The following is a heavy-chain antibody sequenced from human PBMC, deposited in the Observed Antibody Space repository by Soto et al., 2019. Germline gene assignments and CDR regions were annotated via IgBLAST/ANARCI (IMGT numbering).Heavy chain of an antibody. CDR1: GFTFSSYA. Sequence: GGSLRLSCAASGFTFSSYAMSWVRQAPGKGLEWVSAISGSGGSTYYADSVKGRFTISRDNSKNTLYLQMNSLRAEDAAVYYCAKDLRDTAMPLGWFDPWGQGTLVTV. V-gene: IGHV3-23*01. CDR2: ISGSGGST. CDR3: AKDLRDTAMPLGWFDP. D-gene: IGHD5-18*01. J-gene: IGHJ5*02.